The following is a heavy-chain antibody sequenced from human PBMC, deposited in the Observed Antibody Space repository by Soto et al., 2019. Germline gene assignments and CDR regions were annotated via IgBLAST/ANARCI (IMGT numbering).Heavy chain of an antibody. CDR1: GGTFSSYA. D-gene: IGHD1-7*01. Sequence: SVKVSCKASGGTFSSYAISWVRQAPGQGLEWMGGIIPIFGTANYTQKFQGRVTITADESTSTAYMELSSLRSEDTTVYYCASGGLTGTAVDYWGQGTLVTVSS. CDR2: IIPIFGTA. V-gene: IGHV1-69*13. CDR3: ASGGLTGTAVDY. J-gene: IGHJ4*02.